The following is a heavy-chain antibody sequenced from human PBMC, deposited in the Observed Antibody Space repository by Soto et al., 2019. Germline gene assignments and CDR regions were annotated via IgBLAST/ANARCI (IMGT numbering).Heavy chain of an antibody. Sequence: QVQLVQSGAEVKKPGASVKVSCKASGYTFTSYGISWVRQAPGQGLEWMGWISAYNGNTNYAQKLQGRVTMTTDTSTSKAYMELRSLRSDDTAVYYCARDSRDYYDSSGYYQLLTYIDYWGQGTLVTVSS. J-gene: IGHJ4*02. V-gene: IGHV1-18*01. D-gene: IGHD3-22*01. CDR1: GYTFTSYG. CDR3: ARDSRDYYDSSGYYQLLTYIDY. CDR2: ISAYNGNT.